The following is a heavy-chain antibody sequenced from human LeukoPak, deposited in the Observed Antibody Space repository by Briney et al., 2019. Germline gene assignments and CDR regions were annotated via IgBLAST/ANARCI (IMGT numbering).Heavy chain of an antibody. CDR3: ARDTMTVVVPALYYYYYGMDV. CDR2: ISSSSSYI. J-gene: IGHJ6*02. CDR1: GFTFSSYS. Sequence: GGSLRLSCAASGFTFSSYSMNWVRQAPGKGLEWVSSISSSSSYIYYADSGKGRFTISRDNAKNSLYLQMNSLRAEDTAVYYCARDTMTVVVPALYYYYYGMDVWGQGTTVTVSS. V-gene: IGHV3-21*01. D-gene: IGHD2-2*01.